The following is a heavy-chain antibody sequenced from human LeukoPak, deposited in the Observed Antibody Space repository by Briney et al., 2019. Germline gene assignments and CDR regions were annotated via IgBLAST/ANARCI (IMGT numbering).Heavy chain of an antibody. CDR2: ISSGSSAI. J-gene: IGHJ4*02. Sequence: GRSLRLSCAASGLTFSSYSMSWVRQAPGQGLEWVSYISSGSSAIYYADSVKGRFTISRDNAESSLYLQINRLRAEDTAVYYCARGLRMLTYYLDYWGQGTLVTVSS. D-gene: IGHD2-8*01. V-gene: IGHV3-48*04. CDR1: GLTFSSYS. CDR3: ARGLRMLTYYLDY.